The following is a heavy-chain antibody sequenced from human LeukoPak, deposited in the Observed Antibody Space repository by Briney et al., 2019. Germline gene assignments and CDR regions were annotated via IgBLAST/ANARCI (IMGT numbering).Heavy chain of an antibody. Sequence: GGSLRLSCAASGFTFSSYAMSWVRQAPGKGLVWVSRINADGGSTNYADSVKGRFTISRDNAKNTLYLQMNSLRAEDTAIYYCTRVGYIDEGIDYWGQGTLVTVSS. J-gene: IGHJ4*02. CDR1: GFTFSSYA. CDR3: TRVGYIDEGIDY. CDR2: INADGGST. V-gene: IGHV3-23*01. D-gene: IGHD5-24*01.